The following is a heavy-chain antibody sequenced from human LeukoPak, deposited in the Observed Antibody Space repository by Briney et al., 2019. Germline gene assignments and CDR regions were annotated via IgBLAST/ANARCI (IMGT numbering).Heavy chain of an antibody. Sequence: GGSLRLSCAASGFTFSSYAMNWVRQAPGKGLEWVSAISGSGSTTYYADSVKGRFTISRDNSKNTLYLQMNSLRAEDTAVYYCARSRITMVRGARAPFDPWGQGTLVTVSS. CDR1: GFTFSSYA. D-gene: IGHD3-10*01. CDR2: ISGSGSTT. J-gene: IGHJ5*02. CDR3: ARSRITMVRGARAPFDP. V-gene: IGHV3-23*01.